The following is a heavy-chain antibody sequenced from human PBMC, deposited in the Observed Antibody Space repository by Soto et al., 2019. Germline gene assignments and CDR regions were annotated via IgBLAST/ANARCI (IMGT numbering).Heavy chain of an antibody. J-gene: IGHJ4*02. V-gene: IGHV4-61*01. CDR3: ARFSEPRGYSSGWPAIDY. D-gene: IGHD6-19*01. CDR1: GGSVSSGSYY. Sequence: QVQLQESGPGLVKPSETLSLTCTVSGGSVSSGSYYWSWIRQPPGKGLEWIGYIYYSGSTNYNPSLKSRVTISVDTSKNQFSLKLSSVTAADTAVYYCARFSEPRGYSSGWPAIDYWGQGTLVTVSS. CDR2: IYYSGST.